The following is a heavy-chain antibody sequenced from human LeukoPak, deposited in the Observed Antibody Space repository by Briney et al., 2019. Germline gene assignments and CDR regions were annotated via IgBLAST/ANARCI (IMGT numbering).Heavy chain of an antibody. V-gene: IGHV4-31*02. CDR2: ITYTDMT. Sequence: SETLSLTCTVSGGSITSGGYYWSWIRQRPGEGLEWIGYITYTDMTYYNPSLKSRVSISMDTSKNQFTLRLDSVTAADTAVYYCARDPHLDYWGQGTLVTVSS. CDR1: GGSITSGGYY. J-gene: IGHJ4*02. CDR3: ARDPHLDY.